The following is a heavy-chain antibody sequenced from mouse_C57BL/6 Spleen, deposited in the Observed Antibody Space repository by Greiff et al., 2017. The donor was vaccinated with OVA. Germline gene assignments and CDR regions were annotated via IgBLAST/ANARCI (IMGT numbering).Heavy chain of an antibody. V-gene: IGHV1-15*01. D-gene: IGHD2-1*01. CDR2: IDPETGGT. Sequence: VKLMESGAELVRPGASVTLSCKASGYTFTDYEMHWVKQTPVHGLEWIGAIDPETGGTAYNQKFKGKAILTADKSSSTAYMELRSLTSEDSAVYYCTRMGYGNYVHYFDYWGQGTTLTVSS. J-gene: IGHJ2*01. CDR3: TRMGYGNYVHYFDY. CDR1: GYTFTDYE.